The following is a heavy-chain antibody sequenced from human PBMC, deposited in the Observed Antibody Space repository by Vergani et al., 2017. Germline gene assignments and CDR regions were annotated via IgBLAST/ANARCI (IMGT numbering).Heavy chain of an antibody. CDR1: GGSFSGYY. J-gene: IGHJ4*02. D-gene: IGHD3-10*01. Sequence: QVQLQQWGAGLLKPSETLSLTCAVYGGSFSGYYWGWIRQPPGKGLEWIGEINHSGSTNYNPSLKSRVTISVDTSKNQFSLKLSSVTAADTAVYYCCITMVRGVIDYWGQGTLVTVSS. CDR2: INHSGST. V-gene: IGHV4-34*01. CDR3: CITMVRGVIDY.